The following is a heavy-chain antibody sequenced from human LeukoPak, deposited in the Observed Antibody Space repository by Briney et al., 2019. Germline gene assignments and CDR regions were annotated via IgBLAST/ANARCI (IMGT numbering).Heavy chain of an antibody. CDR2: MNPNSGNT. CDR3: ARGEPLRYFDWLLYGFDY. D-gene: IGHD3-9*01. V-gene: IGHV1-8*01. Sequence: ASVKVSCKASGYTFTSYDINWVRQATGQGLEWMGWMNPNSGNTGYAQKFQGRVTITTDESTSTAYMELSSLRSEDTAVYYCARGEPLRYFDWLLYGFDYWGQGTLVTVSS. CDR1: GYTFTSYD. J-gene: IGHJ4*02.